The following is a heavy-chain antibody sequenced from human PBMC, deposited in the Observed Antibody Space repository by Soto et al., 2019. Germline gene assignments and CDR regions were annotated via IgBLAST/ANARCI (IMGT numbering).Heavy chain of an antibody. CDR1: GFTFSSYE. J-gene: IGHJ6*02. D-gene: IGHD3-16*01. Sequence: GGSLRLSCAASGFTFSSYEMNWVRQAPGKGLEWVSYISSSGSTIYYADSVKGRFTISRDNAKNSLYLQMNSLRAEDTAAYYCARITYYYGMDVWGQGTTVTVSS. CDR2: ISSSGSTI. CDR3: ARITYYYGMDV. V-gene: IGHV3-48*03.